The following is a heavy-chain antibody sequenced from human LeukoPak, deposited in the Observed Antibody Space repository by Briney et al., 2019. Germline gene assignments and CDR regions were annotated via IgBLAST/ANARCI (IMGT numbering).Heavy chain of an antibody. J-gene: IGHJ3*02. CDR3: ARGDYGSGSSRDAFDI. V-gene: IGHV3-21*06. D-gene: IGHD3-10*01. Sequence: PGGSLRLSCAASGFTFSDYSMNWVRQAPGKGLEWVSSISSSSSYIYYADSVKGRFTISRDNAKNLVYLQMNSLRGEDTAVYYCARGDYGSGSSRDAFDIWGQGTMVTVSS. CDR1: GFTFSDYS. CDR2: ISSSSSYI.